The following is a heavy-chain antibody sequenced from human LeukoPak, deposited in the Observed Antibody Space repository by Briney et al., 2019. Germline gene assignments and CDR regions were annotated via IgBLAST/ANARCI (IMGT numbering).Heavy chain of an antibody. CDR2: ISGSGGST. V-gene: IGHV3-23*01. Sequence: GGSLRLSCAASGFTFSSYAMSWVRQAPGKGLEWVSAISGSGGSTYYADSVKGQFTISRDNSKNALYLQMNSLRAEDTAVYYCAKGKYYYDSSGPWDDAFDIWGQGTMVTVSS. CDR3: AKGKYYYDSSGPWDDAFDI. D-gene: IGHD3-22*01. CDR1: GFTFSSYA. J-gene: IGHJ3*02.